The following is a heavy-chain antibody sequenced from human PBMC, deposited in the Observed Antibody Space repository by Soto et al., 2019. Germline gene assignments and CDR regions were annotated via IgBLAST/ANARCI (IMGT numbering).Heavy chain of an antibody. CDR2: INAGNGNT. V-gene: IGHV1-3*01. Sequence: QVQLVQSGAEVKKPGASVKVSCKASGYTFTSYAMHWVRQAPGQRLEWMGWINAGNGNTKYSQKFQGRVTITRDTSASTDYMELSSLRSEDTAVYYCAMGHYYGSGSPPDYWGQGTLVTVSS. CDR3: AMGHYYGSGSPPDY. CDR1: GYTFTSYA. J-gene: IGHJ4*02. D-gene: IGHD3-10*01.